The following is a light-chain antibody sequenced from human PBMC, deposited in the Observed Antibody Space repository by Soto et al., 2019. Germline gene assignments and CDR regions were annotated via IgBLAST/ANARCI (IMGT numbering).Light chain of an antibody. CDR3: QHYSTWLWT. J-gene: IGKJ1*01. Sequence: EIVMTRSPATLSVSPGERATLSCRASQSVSSKLAWYQQKPGQGPRLLIYGASTRATGIPARFSGSGSGTEFTLTISSLQSEAFAVYYCQHYSTWLWTFGQGTKVEIK. V-gene: IGKV3-15*01. CDR1: QSVSSK. CDR2: GAS.